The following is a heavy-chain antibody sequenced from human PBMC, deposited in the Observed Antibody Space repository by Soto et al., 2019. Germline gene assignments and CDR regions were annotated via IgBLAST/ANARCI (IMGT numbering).Heavy chain of an antibody. D-gene: IGHD3-10*01. Sequence: LSLTCIVSGGSVSSSSDYWGWGRQPPGKGLEWIGSISYSGRTFYNPSLKSRITISVDTSKTQFSLKLNSVTAADTAVYYCVRHKRGVRAPGAHRGKGTLVPVSP. V-gene: IGHV4-39*01. CDR2: ISYSGRT. J-gene: IGHJ1*01. CDR1: GGSVSSSSDY. CDR3: VRHKRGVRAPGAH.